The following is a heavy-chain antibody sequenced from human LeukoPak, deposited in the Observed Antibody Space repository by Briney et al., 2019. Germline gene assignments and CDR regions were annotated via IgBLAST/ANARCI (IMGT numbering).Heavy chain of an antibody. D-gene: IGHD3-22*01. CDR3: TREVSGSQDY. J-gene: IGHJ4*02. Sequence: SETLSLTCTVSGGSISSSSYYWGWIRQPPGKGLEWIGSIYYSGSTYYNPSLKSRVTISVDTSKNQFSLKLTSVTAADMAVYYCTREVSGSQDYWGQGTLVTVSS. CDR2: IYYSGST. CDR1: GGSISSSSYY. V-gene: IGHV4-39*07.